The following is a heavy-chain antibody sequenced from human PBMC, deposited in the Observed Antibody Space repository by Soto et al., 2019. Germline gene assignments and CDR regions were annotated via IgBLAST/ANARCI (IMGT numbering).Heavy chain of an antibody. Sequence: PSETLSLTCAVYGGSFSGYFWTWIRQSPGKGLEWIGEINHIRSIHCNPSLKSRVTMSVDTSKSQFSLSLSSVTAADTAVYYCASGKYYYDSSGYYGAFDIWGQGTMVTGSS. CDR1: GGSFSGYF. CDR2: INHIRSI. V-gene: IGHV4-34*01. J-gene: IGHJ3*02. D-gene: IGHD3-22*01. CDR3: ASGKYYYDSSGYYGAFDI.